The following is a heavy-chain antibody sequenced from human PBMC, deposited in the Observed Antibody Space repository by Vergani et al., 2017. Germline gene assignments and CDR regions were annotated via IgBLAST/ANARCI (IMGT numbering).Heavy chain of an antibody. D-gene: IGHD4-11*01. CDR2: IYYSGRA. J-gene: IGHJ4*02. CDR3: ARLVSNEFQE. Sequence: QVQLQESGPGLVKPSETLYLTCTVSGGSVSSGIYYWSWIRQPAGKGLEWIGYIYYSGRANYNPSLKSRVTISVDTSKNQFSLNLSSVTAADTAVYYCARLVSNEFQEWGLGTLVTVSS. V-gene: IGHV4-61*10. CDR1: GGSVSSGIYY.